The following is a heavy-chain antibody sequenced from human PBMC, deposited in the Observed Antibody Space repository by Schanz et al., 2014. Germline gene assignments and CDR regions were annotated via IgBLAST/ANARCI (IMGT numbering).Heavy chain of an antibody. CDR2: INWSDGGST. J-gene: IGHJ3*02. CDR3: ARDGYSVVVISPTESFDI. V-gene: IGHV3-20*04. CDR1: GFTFENYA. D-gene: IGHD2-21*01. Sequence: EVQLVESGGGVVRPGGSLRLSCAASGFTFENYALTWVRQVPGKGLEWVSRINWSDGGSTGYADSVRGRFTISRDNAKNSLYLEMNSLRAEDTAVYYCARDGYSVVVISPTESFDIWGQGTMVT.